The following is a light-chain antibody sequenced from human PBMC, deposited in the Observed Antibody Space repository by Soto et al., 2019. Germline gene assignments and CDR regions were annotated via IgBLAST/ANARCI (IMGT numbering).Light chain of an antibody. CDR3: SSYAGTHVV. Sequence: QSALTQPPSASGSPGQSVTISCTGTSSDVGGYNYVSWYQQHPGKAPKLMIHDVSKRPSGVPARFSGSKSGNTASLTVSGLQAEDEADYYCSSYAGTHVVFGTGTKLTVL. CDR1: SSDVGGYNY. V-gene: IGLV2-8*01. J-gene: IGLJ1*01. CDR2: DVS.